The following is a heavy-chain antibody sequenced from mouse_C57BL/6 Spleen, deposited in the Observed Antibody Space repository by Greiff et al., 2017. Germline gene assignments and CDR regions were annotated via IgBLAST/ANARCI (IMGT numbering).Heavy chain of an antibody. D-gene: IGHD2-1*01. V-gene: IGHV1-64*01. J-gene: IGHJ3*01. Sequence: QVQLQQPGAELVKPGASVKLSCKASGYTFTSYWMHWVKQRPGQGLEWIGIIHPNSGSTNYNEKFKSKATLTVDKSSSTAYMQLSSLTSEDSAVYYCASQGPDGNYDAYWGQGTLVTVSA. CDR2: IHPNSGST. CDR3: ASQGPDGNYDAY. CDR1: GYTFTSYW.